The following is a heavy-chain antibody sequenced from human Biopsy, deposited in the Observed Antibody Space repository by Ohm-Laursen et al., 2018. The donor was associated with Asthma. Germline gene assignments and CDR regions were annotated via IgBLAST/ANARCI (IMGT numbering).Heavy chain of an antibody. CDR3: ARIPRRSGSYFVDY. D-gene: IGHD3-22*01. J-gene: IGHJ4*02. V-gene: IGHV4-31*03. CDR2: ILHSGTS. Sequence: TLSLTCTVSGDSITSGGCCWNWIRQHPGKGLEWIGYILHSGTSYFNPSLKSRVSFSRDTSKNRFTLRLSSVTAADTAMYYCARIPRRSGSYFVDYWGQGTLVTVSS. CDR1: GDSITSGGCC.